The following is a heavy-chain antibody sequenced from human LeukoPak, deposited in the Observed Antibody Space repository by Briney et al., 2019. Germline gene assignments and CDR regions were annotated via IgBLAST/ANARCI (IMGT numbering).Heavy chain of an antibody. CDR2: ISGDGGST. CDR3: AKKDDIQDAFDI. J-gene: IGHJ3*02. D-gene: IGHD2-15*01. Sequence: PGGSLRLSCAASGFTFDDYAMHWVRQAPGKGLEWVSLISGDGGSTYYADPVKGRFTISRDNSKNSLYLQMNSLRTEYTALYYCAKKDDIQDAFDIWGQGTMVTVSS. V-gene: IGHV3-43*02. CDR1: GFTFDDYA.